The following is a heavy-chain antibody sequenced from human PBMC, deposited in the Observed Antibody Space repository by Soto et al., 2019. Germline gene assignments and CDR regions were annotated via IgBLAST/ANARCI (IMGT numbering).Heavy chain of an antibody. CDR3: ARLVGATTSGFDY. CDR1: GYSFITYW. J-gene: IGHJ4*02. V-gene: IGHV5-51*01. Sequence: GESLKISCTAPGYSFITYWIGWVRQMPGKGLEWLGVIYPGDSDSRYSPSFQGLVTISADKSVSTAYLQWSSLRASDTAMYYCARLVGATTSGFDYWGQGTLVTVSS. CDR2: IYPGDSDS. D-gene: IGHD1-26*01.